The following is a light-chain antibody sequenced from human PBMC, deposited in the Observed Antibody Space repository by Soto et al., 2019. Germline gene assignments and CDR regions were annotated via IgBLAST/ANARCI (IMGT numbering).Light chain of an antibody. Sequence: QSALTQPPSASGSPGQSVTISCTGTSSDVGAYNYVSWYQQYPGKAPKLMIYKVTRRPSGVPDRFSGSKSGNTASLTVSGLQAEDEADYYCTSYVGNDIWVFGGGTQLTVL. CDR2: KVT. J-gene: IGLJ3*02. V-gene: IGLV2-8*01. CDR1: SSDVGAYNY. CDR3: TSYVGNDIWV.